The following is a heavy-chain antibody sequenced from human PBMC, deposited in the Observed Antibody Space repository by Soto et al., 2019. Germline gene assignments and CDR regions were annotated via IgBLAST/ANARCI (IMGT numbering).Heavy chain of an antibody. J-gene: IGHJ4*02. CDR3: GRGYNYADY. CDR1: GFSFSTYG. CDR2: IWYDGSND. D-gene: IGHD5-18*01. Sequence: VGSLRLSCAASGFSFSTYGMQWVRQAPGKGLEWVAEIWYDGSNDFYSDSVKGRFTISRDNAKNTLFLQMNSLRAEDTAMYYCGRGYNYADYWGQGTQVTVS. V-gene: IGHV3-33*01.